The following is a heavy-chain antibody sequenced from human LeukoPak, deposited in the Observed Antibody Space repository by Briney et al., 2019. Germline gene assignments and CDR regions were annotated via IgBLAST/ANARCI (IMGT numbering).Heavy chain of an antibody. CDR1: GGSISSGDYF. Sequence: SETLSLTCTVSGGSISSGDYFWTWIRQHPGKGLEWIGYIAYSASTYYNPSLKSRVTISVDTSKNQFSLKLSSVTAADTAVYYCARGQDTGSTFEYWFDPWGQGTLVTVSS. CDR2: IAYSAST. CDR3: ARGQDTGSTFEYWFDP. D-gene: IGHD3-10*02. J-gene: IGHJ5*02. V-gene: IGHV4-30-4*08.